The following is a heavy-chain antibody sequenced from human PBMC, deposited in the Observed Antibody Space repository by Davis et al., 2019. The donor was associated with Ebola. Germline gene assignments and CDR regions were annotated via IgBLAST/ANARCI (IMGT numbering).Heavy chain of an antibody. CDR1: GYTFTSHG. CDR2: FSAYNGNT. CDR3: ARTAVYYGMDV. J-gene: IGHJ6*02. V-gene: IGHV1-18*01. Sequence: AASVKVSCQASGYTFTSHGISWVRQAPGQGLEGMGWFSAYNGNTNYAQKLQGRVTMTTDTSTSTAYMELRSLRSDDTAVYYCARTAVYYGMDVWGQGTTVTVSS.